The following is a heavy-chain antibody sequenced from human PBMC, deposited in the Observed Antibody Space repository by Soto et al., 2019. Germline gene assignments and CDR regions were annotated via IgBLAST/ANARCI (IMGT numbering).Heavy chain of an antibody. J-gene: IGHJ5*02. V-gene: IGHV1-2*02. CDR2: INPNTGGS. CDR3: AKDKESYDVSS. Sequence: GASVKVSCKASGSTFTGYYMHWVRQAPGQGLEWMGWINPNTGGSNYAQKFQGRVSMTRDTSISTAYMELSRLRSDDTAVYYCAKDKESYDVSSWGQGTLVTVSS. CDR1: GSTFTGYY. D-gene: IGHD3-3*01.